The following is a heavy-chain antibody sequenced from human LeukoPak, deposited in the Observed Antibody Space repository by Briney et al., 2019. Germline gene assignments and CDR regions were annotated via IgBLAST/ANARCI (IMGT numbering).Heavy chain of an antibody. CDR3: ARDPSAWSGYYDY. J-gene: IGHJ4*02. V-gene: IGHV3-74*01. D-gene: IGHD3-3*01. Sequence: GGSLRLSCAASGFTLSSYWMHWVRQAPENGLVWVSRIKSDGSTTNYADSVKGRFTISRDNAKNTLYLQMNGLRAEDTAVYYCARDPSAWSGYYDYWGQGTPVTVSS. CDR1: GFTLSSYW. CDR2: IKSDGSTT.